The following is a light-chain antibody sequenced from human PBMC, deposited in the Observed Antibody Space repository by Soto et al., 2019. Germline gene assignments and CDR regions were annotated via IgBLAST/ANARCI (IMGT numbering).Light chain of an antibody. CDR1: QSISKW. V-gene: IGKV1-5*01. J-gene: IGKJ2*01. CDR2: DAS. Sequence: DIQMTQSPYTLSASVGDRVTITCRASQSISKWLAWYQQKPGKAPRLLIYDASILESGVPSRFSGSGSGTDFTLTISSLQPDDSGTYYCQEYNTYSVYTFGQGTQLERK. CDR3: QEYNTYSVYT.